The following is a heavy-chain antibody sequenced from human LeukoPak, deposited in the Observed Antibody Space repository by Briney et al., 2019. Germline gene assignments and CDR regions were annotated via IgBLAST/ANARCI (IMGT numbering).Heavy chain of an antibody. CDR2: ISGSGGST. V-gene: IGHV3-23*01. Sequence: GGSLRLSCAASGFTFSSYAMSWVRQAPGKGLEWVSAISGSGGSTYYADSVKGRFTISRDNSKNTLYLQMNSLRAEDTAVYYCVKVPYVDALPPLFDYWGQGTLVTVSS. CDR3: VKVPYVDALPPLFDY. D-gene: IGHD3-16*01. CDR1: GFTFSSYA. J-gene: IGHJ4*02.